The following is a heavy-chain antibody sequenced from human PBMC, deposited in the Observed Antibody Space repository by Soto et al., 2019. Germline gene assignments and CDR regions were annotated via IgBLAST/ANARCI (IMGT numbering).Heavy chain of an antibody. D-gene: IGHD6-13*01. CDR3: ARDRIAAAGTWYYYYGMDV. J-gene: IGHJ6*02. Sequence: PGGSLRLSCAASGFTFSSYGMQWVRPAPGKGLEWVEVIWYDGSNKYYADCVKGRFTISRDNSKNTLYLQMNSLRAEDTAVYYCARDRIAAAGTWYYYYGMDVCGQGTTVTVSS. CDR2: IWYDGSNK. CDR1: GFTFSSYG. V-gene: IGHV3-33*01.